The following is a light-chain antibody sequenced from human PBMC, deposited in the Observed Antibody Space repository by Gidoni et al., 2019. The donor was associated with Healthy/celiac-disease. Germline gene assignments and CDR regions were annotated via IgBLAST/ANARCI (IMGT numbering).Light chain of an antibody. V-gene: IGKV1-39*01. CDR1: QSISSY. CDR3: QQSYRATWT. J-gene: IGKJ1*01. CDR2: AAS. Sequence: DIQLTQSPSSLSASVGDRVTITCRASQSISSYLNWYQQKPGKDPKLLIQAASSLQSGVPARCSGSGSGTDCTLTISSLQPEDFATYYCQQSYRATWTFGQGTKVEIK.